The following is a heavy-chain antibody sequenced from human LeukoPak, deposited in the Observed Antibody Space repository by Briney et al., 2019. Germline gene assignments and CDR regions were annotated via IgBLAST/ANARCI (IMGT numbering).Heavy chain of an antibody. CDR1: DRPVGREC. CDR2: IYYSGST. Sequence: PSETLSLTWSAEDRPVGRECRCWLRQPPWKALEWIGYIYYSGSTNYNPSLKSRVTISVDTSKNQFSLKLSSVTAADTAVYYCAREVGTGYFDYWGQGTLVTVSS. V-gene: IGHV4-59*02. J-gene: IGHJ4*02. CDR3: AREVGTGYFDY. D-gene: IGHD1-1*01.